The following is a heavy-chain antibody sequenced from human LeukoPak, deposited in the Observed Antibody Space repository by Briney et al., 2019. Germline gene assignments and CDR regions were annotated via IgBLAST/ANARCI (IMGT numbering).Heavy chain of an antibody. Sequence: GASVTVSCKSSVNDFIDFYFNWVRQAPGRGREWVGWINPHSRATHYAQRFRGRVTMEATITTAYMELNSLTSDDTAVYYCVTTSVTHTRDPWGQGTLVTVSS. J-gene: IGHJ5*02. CDR3: VTTSVTHTRDP. D-gene: IGHD5/OR15-5a*01. V-gene: IGHV1-2*02. CDR1: VNDFIDFY. CDR2: INPHSRAT.